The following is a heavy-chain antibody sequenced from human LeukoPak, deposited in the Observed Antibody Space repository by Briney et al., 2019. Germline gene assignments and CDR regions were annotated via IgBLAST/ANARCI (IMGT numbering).Heavy chain of an antibody. CDR3: AKAFCDGDCYGGPFEF. V-gene: IGHV3-33*06. J-gene: IGHJ4*02. CDR1: GFTFSSYG. D-gene: IGHD2-21*02. CDR2: IWYDGSNK. Sequence: GGSLRLSCAASGFTFSSYGMHWVRQAPGKGLEWVAVIWYDGSNKFYGDSVKGRFTISRDNSKNTVHLQMNSLRVEDTGVYYCAKAFCDGDCYGGPFEFWGQGNLVTVSS.